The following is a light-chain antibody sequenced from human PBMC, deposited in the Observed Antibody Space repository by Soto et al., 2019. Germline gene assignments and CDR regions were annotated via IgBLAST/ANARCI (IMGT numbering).Light chain of an antibody. CDR2: AAS. Sequence: DIQMTQSPSSLSASVGHRVTITCRASQSISSYLNWYQQKPGKGPKVLIYAASSLQSGVPSRFSGSGSGTAFTLIISSLQPEDFATYYCQQTYSTPPITFGQGTRLEIK. CDR1: QSISSY. CDR3: QQTYSTPPIT. V-gene: IGKV1-39*01. J-gene: IGKJ5*01.